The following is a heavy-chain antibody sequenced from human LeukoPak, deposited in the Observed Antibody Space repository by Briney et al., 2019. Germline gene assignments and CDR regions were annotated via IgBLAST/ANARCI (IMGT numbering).Heavy chain of an antibody. CDR1: GFTFSNYW. CDR2: IKQDGSER. D-gene: IGHD1-26*01. V-gene: IGHV3-7*01. Sequence: GGSLRLSCAASGFTFSNYWMSWVRQAPGKGLEWVANIKQDGSERLYVDSVKGRFTISRDNAKNSLYLQMNSLRVEDTAVYYCAKAPSGSYSVDYWGQGTLVTVSS. J-gene: IGHJ4*02. CDR3: AKAPSGSYSVDY.